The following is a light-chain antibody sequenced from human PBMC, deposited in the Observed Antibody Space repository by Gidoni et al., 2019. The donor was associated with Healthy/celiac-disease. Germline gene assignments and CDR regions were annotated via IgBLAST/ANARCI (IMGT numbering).Light chain of an antibody. Sequence: QSVLTQPPSASGTPGQRVTISCSGSSSNIGSNTVNWYQQLPGPAPKLLIYSNTQRPSGVPDRFSGSKSGTSASLAISGLQSEDEADYYCAAWDDSLNGREVFGTGTKVTVL. V-gene: IGLV1-44*01. CDR3: AAWDDSLNGREV. CDR1: SSNIGSNT. CDR2: SNT. J-gene: IGLJ1*01.